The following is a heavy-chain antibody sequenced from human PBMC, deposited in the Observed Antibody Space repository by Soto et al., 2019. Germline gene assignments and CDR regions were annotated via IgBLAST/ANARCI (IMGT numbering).Heavy chain of an antibody. J-gene: IGHJ5*02. V-gene: IGHV4-59*08. CDR3: ARHDGTWLHTNWLNP. CDR1: GGSISSYY. CDR2: IYYSGST. Sequence: SETLSLTCTVSGGSISSYYWSWIRQPPGKGLEWIGYIYYSGSTNYNPSLKSRVTISVDTSKNQFSLKLSSVTAADTAVYYCARHDGTWLHTNWLNPLGQGTVVTVSS. D-gene: IGHD5-12*01.